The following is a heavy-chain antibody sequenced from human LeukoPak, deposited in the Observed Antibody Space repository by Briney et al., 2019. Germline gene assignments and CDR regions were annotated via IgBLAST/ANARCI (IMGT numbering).Heavy chain of an antibody. CDR3: VPGSYFEFDHF. D-gene: IGHD3-10*01. CDR1: GGSISSSSYY. V-gene: IGHV4-39*01. CDR2: IYYSGST. Sequence: SETLSLTCTVSGGSISSSSYYWGWIRQPPGKGLEWIGSIYYSGSTYYNPSLKSRVTISVDTSKNQFSLKLSSVTAADTAVYYCVPGSYFEFDHFWGQGTLVTVSS. J-gene: IGHJ4*02.